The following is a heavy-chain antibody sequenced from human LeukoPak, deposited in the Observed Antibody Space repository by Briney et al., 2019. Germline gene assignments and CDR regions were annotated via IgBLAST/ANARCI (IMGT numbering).Heavy chain of an antibody. J-gene: IGHJ4*02. CDR1: GGSFSGYY. CDR3: ARRAITMVRGVHDY. D-gene: IGHD3-10*01. Sequence: PSETLSLTCAVYGGSFSGYYWSWIRQPPGKGLEWIGEINHSGSTNYNPSLKSRVTISVDTSKNQFSLKLSSVTAADTAVYYCARRAITMVRGVHDYWGLGTLVTVSS. CDR2: INHSGST. V-gene: IGHV4-34*01.